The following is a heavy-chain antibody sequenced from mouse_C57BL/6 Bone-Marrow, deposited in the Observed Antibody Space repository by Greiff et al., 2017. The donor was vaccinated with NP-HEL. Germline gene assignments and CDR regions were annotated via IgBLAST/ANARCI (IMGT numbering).Heavy chain of an antibody. CDR3: SYYSNYAYYAMDY. V-gene: IGHV1-82*01. Sequence: VKLVESGPELVKPGASVKISCKASGYAFSSSWMNWVKQRPGKGLEWIGRIYPGDGDTNYNGKFKGKATLTADKSSSTAYMQLSSLTSEDSAVYFCSYYSNYAYYAMDYWGQGTSVTVSS. CDR1: GYAFSSSW. J-gene: IGHJ4*01. CDR2: IYPGDGDT. D-gene: IGHD2-5*01.